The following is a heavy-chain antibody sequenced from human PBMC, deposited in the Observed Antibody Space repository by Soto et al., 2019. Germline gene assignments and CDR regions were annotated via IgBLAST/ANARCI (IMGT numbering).Heavy chain of an antibody. CDR3: ARGGFVAGLYNALDA. J-gene: IGHJ6*02. V-gene: IGHV1-69*06. CDR1: GDTLSTNA. D-gene: IGHD6-19*01. Sequence: QVQLVQSGAEVKKAGSSVKVSCKASGDTLSTNAISWVRQAPGQGLEWMAAIIPMFGSPKYAQKFLDRVTINAENPTSTIYMEMIILTSADTACYDCARGGFVAGLYNALDAWGQGTTVAASS. CDR2: IIPMFGSP.